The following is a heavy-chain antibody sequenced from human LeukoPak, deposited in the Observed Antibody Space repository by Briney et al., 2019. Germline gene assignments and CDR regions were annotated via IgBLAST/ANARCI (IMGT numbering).Heavy chain of an antibody. CDR3: AKNPFVGCGSDHLDE. D-gene: IGHD3-10*01. V-gene: IGHV3-23*01. J-gene: IGHJ4*02. CDR2: ISGSGGNT. Sequence: GGSLRLSCAASGVTFSSYAMSWVRQAPGKGLEWVSAISGSGGNTYYADSVKGRFTISRDNSKNTLYLQMDSLRAEDTAVYYFAKNPFVGCGSDHLDEWGQGTLVTVSS. CDR1: GVTFSSYA.